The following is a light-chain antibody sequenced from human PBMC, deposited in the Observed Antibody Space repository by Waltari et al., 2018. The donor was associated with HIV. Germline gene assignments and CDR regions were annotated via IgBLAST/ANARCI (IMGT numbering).Light chain of an antibody. J-gene: IGKJ4*01. CDR2: DAS. Sequence: EIVLTQSPATLSLSPGERATLSCRASQSVSVYLAWYQQKPGQAPRLLIYDASNRATGIPARFSGSGSGTDFTLTISSLEPEDFAVYYCQQRSNWRRSGLTFGGGTKVEIK. CDR3: QQRSNWRRSGLT. V-gene: IGKV3-11*01. CDR1: QSVSVY.